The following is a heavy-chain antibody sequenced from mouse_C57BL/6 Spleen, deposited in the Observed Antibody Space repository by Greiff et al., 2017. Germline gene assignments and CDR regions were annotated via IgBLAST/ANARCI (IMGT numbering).Heavy chain of an antibody. CDR1: GFSLTSYG. CDR2: IWSGGST. J-gene: IGHJ4*01. D-gene: IGHD2-4*01. V-gene: IGHV2-2*01. CDR3: ARTDYDYDRDYYAMDY. Sequence: VQLQQSGPGLVQPSQSLSITCTVSGFSLTSYGVHWVRQSPGKGLEWLGVIWSGGSTDYNAAFISRLSISKDNSKSQVFFKMNSLQADDTAIYYCARTDYDYDRDYYAMDYWGQGTSVTVSS.